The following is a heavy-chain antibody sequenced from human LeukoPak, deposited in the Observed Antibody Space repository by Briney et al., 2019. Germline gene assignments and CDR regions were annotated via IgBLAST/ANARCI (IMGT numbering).Heavy chain of an antibody. Sequence: GGSLRLSCVASGITFSSYSMNWVRQAPGKGLEWVSYISSFSGTINYADSVKGRFTISRDNAKNSLYLQMNSLRAEDTAVYYCARTKEMATISYFDSWGQGTLVTVSS. CDR2: ISSFSGTI. CDR1: GITFSSYS. D-gene: IGHD5-24*01. V-gene: IGHV3-48*04. J-gene: IGHJ4*02. CDR3: ARTKEMATISYFDS.